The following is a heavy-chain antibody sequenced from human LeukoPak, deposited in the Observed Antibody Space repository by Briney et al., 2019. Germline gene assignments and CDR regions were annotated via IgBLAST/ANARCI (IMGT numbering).Heavy chain of an antibody. CDR3: ARGYEVRPSDGYYYYYYMDV. D-gene: IGHD1-1*01. J-gene: IGHJ6*03. Sequence: PSETLSLTCTVSGGSISSYYWSWIRQPPGKGLEWIGYIYYSGSTNYNPSLKSRVTISVDTSKNQFSLKLSSVTAADTAVYYCARGYEVRPSDGYYYYYYMDVWGKGTTVTVSS. CDR1: GGSISSYY. CDR2: IYYSGST. V-gene: IGHV4-59*01.